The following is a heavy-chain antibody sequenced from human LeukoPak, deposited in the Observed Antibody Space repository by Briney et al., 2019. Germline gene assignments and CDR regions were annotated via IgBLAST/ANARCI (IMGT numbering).Heavy chain of an antibody. V-gene: IGHV4-4*07. CDR1: GALLRTDY. CDR3: ARERLWRNFDFSQDF. J-gene: IGHJ4*02. Sequence: KPSETLSLICTVSGALLRTDYWAWIRQSSGKGLEWIGRVYAATGATTYNPSFGSRVTMSADSSRNQFSLILTSVSVADTAVYFCARERLWRNFDFSQDFWGQGFLVSVSS. CDR2: VYAATGAT. D-gene: IGHD3-3*01.